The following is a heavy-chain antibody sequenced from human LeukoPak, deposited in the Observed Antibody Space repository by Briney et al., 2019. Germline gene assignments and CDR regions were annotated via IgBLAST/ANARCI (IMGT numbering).Heavy chain of an antibody. J-gene: IGHJ4*02. CDR1: GFTFSSYA. V-gene: IGHV3-23*01. Sequence: PGGSLRLSCAASGFTFSSYAMSWVRQAPGKGLEWVSAISGSVGSTYYADSVKGRFTISRDNPKNTLYLQMNSLRAEDTAVYYCAKLIVGATPNFDYWGQGTLVTVSS. CDR2: ISGSVGST. D-gene: IGHD1-26*01. CDR3: AKLIVGATPNFDY.